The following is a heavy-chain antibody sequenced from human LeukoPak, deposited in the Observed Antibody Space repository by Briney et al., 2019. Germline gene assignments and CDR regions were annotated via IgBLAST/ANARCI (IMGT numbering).Heavy chain of an antibody. V-gene: IGHV3-21*01. CDR1: GFTFSSYS. CDR2: ISSSSSYI. CDR3: TRDSPDVDTVATTPPFDY. D-gene: IGHD5-12*01. J-gene: IGHJ4*02. Sequence: GGSLRLSCAASGFTFSSYSMNWVRQAPGKGLEWVSSISSSSSYIYYADSVKGRFTISRDNAKNSLYLQMNSLRAEDTAVYYCTRDSPDVDTVATTPPFDYWGQGTLVTVSS.